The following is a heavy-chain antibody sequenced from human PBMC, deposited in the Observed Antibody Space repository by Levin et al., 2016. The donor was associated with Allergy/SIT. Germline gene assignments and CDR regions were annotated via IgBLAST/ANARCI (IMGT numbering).Heavy chain of an antibody. CDR1: GYNFSNYG. J-gene: IGHJ4*02. CDR2: IAFYNGRT. D-gene: IGHD3-22*01. V-gene: IGHV1-18*01. Sequence: ASVKVSCKASGYNFSNYGISWVRQAPGQGFEWMGWIAFYNGRTDYAQKFQDRVTMSIDPSTGTAYMDLRSLRPDDTAVYYCARDLGHCTSTYCYDETLDSWGQGTLVSVSS. CDR3: ARDLGHCTSTYCYDETLDS.